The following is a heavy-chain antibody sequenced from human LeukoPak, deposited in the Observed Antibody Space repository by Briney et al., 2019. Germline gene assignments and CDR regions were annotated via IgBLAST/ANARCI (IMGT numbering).Heavy chain of an antibody. J-gene: IGHJ4*02. V-gene: IGHV3-53*01. CDR1: GFTVSSNY. D-gene: IGHD3-3*01. CDR3: ARSRTEWFDFDY. Sequence: GGSLRLSCAASGFTVSSNYMSWVRQAPGKGLEWVSVIYSGSSTYYADSVKGRFTISRDNSKNTLYLQMNSLRAEDTAVYYCARSRTEWFDFDYWGQGTLVTVSS. CDR2: IYSGSST.